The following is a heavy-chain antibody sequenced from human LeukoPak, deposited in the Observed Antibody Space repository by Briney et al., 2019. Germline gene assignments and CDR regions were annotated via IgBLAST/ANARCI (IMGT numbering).Heavy chain of an antibody. Sequence: PGGSLRLSCAASGFTFDDYAMHWVRQAPGKGLEWVSGISWNSDKIGYADSVKGRFIISRDKAKNSLYLQMNSLRVDDTALYYCAKDTVAVVGPNPSPNQFGMDVWGQGTTVTVSS. V-gene: IGHV3-9*01. CDR3: AKDTVAVVGPNPSPNQFGMDV. D-gene: IGHD6-19*01. CDR2: ISWNSDKI. CDR1: GFTFDDYA. J-gene: IGHJ6*02.